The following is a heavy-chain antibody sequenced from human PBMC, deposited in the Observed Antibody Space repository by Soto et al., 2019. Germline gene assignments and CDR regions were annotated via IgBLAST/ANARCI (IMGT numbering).Heavy chain of an antibody. CDR1: GFTVSSNY. CDR2: IYSGGST. D-gene: IGHD3-10*01. V-gene: IGHV3-53*01. J-gene: IGHJ4*02. Sequence: GGSLRLSCAASGFTVSSNYMSWVRQAPGKGLEWVSVIYSGGSTYYADSVKGRFTISRDNSKNTLYLQMNSLRAEDTAVYYCARGKMYYYGSGSYYNLNHDGPFDYWGQGTLVTVSS. CDR3: ARGKMYYYGSGSYYNLNHDGPFDY.